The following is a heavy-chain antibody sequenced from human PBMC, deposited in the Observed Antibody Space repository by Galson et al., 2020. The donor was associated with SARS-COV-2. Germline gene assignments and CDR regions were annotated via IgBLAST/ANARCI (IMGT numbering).Heavy chain of an antibody. CDR3: ASLYCSRTSCFVDP. J-gene: IGHJ5*02. CDR1: GASVSSDSYY. D-gene: IGHD2-2*01. Sequence: SQTLSLTCTVSGASVSSDSYYWSWIRQPPGKGLEWIGYISYRGSTNYNPSLKSRVAISVDTSTNHFSLKLTSVTAADTAIYYCASLYCSRTSCFVDPWGQGTLVTVSS. V-gene: IGHV4-61*03. CDR2: ISYRGST.